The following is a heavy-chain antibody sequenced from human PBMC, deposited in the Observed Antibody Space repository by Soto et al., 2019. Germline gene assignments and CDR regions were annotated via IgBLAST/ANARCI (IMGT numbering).Heavy chain of an antibody. Sequence: QVHLQQWGAGLLKPSGTLSLTCAVSGGSFSDAFWSWVRQSPGRGLEWIGEVFHTEITNYNPSLKGRVTLPVDTAKNQFSLRLTSVTAADSAVYYCARAPRELLAEGPLFLYYYSGLDVWGQGTTVTVSS. D-gene: IGHD1-7*01. J-gene: IGHJ6*02. CDR3: ARAPRELLAEGPLFLYYYSGLDV. CDR2: VFHTEIT. V-gene: IGHV4-34*12. CDR1: GGSFSDAF.